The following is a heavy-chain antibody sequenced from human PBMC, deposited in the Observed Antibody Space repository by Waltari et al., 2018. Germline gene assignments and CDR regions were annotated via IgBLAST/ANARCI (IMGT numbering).Heavy chain of an antibody. D-gene: IGHD4-17*01. J-gene: IGHJ4*02. Sequence: VQLLEWGGGCVQPGWSLVLSRAVSRCSVAGSVRSWVRQASGKGLEWISSISDSGSNTYYADSVKGRFTISRDNPKDRLYLQMNSLRADDTATYYCATMIYGDYDSGYWGQGTLVTVSS. V-gene: IGHV3-23*01. CDR3: ATMIYGDYDSGY. CDR1: RCSVAGSV. CDR2: ISDSGSNT.